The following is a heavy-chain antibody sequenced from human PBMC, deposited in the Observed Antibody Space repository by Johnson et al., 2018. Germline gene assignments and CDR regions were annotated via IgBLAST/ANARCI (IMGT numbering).Heavy chain of an antibody. D-gene: IGHD1-1*01. CDR2: ISGSGGST. CDR1: GFTFSSYA. V-gene: IGHV3-23*01. J-gene: IGHJ6*03. Sequence: EVQLLESGGGVVQPGRSLRLSCAASGFTFSSYAMSWVRQAPGKGLEWVSAISGSGGSTYYADSVKGRFTISRDNSKNSLYLQMNSLRAEDTAVYYCASHDLRYYYYMDVWGKGTTVTVSS. CDR3: ASHDLRYYYYMDV.